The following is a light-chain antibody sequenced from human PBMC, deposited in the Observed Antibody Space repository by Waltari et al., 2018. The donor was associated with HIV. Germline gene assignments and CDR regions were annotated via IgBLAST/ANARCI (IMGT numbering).Light chain of an antibody. CDR1: IGPVPSGHY. Sequence: QAVVTQEPSLTVSPGGKVTLTCESHIGPVPSGHYPSWLQQRPGQDPMTLIFDTTKKHSWTPARFSGSLLGGKAALTLSGAQPDDEAEYFCFLSYSGARVFGGGTRVTVL. J-gene: IGLJ3*02. V-gene: IGLV7-46*01. CDR3: FLSYSGARV. CDR2: DTT.